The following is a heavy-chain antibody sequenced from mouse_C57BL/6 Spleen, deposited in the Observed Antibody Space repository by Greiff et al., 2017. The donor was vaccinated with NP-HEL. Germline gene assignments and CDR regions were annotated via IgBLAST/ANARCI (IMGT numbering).Heavy chain of an antibody. V-gene: IGHV1-69*01. CDR2: IDPSDSYT. J-gene: IGHJ2*01. CDR3: ARRGTTKTVYFDY. CDR1: GYTFTSYW. Sequence: VQLQQSGAELVMPGASVKLSCKASGYTFTSYWMHWVKQRPGQGLEWIGEIDPSDSYTNYNQKFKGKSTLTVDKSSSTAYMQLSSLTSEDSAVYYCARRGTTKTVYFDYWGQGTTLTVSS. D-gene: IGHD1-1*01.